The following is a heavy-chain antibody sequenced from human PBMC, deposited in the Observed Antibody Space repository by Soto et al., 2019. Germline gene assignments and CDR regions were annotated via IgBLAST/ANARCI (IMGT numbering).Heavy chain of an antibody. CDR3: VLDGYNFPFDY. J-gene: IGHJ4*02. CDR2: INSDGSST. Sequence: GGSLRLSCAASGFTFSSYWMHWVRQAPGKGLVWVSRINSDGSSTSYADSVKGRFTISRDNAKNTLYLQMNSLRAEDTAVYYCVLDGYNFPFDYWGQGTLVTVSS. D-gene: IGHD5-12*01. CDR1: GFTFSSYW. V-gene: IGHV3-74*01.